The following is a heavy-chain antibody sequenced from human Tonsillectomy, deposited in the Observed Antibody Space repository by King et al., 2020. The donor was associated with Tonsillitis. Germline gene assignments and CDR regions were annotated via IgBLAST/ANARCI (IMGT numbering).Heavy chain of an antibody. Sequence: QLVQSGAEVKKPGASVKVSCKVSGYTGYTLTELSMHWVRQAPGKGLEWMGGFDPEDGETIYAQKFQGRVTMTEDTSTDTVYMELSSLRSEDTAVYYWATVGGVMTCGGVIENNWFDPWGQGTLVTVSS. V-gene: IGHV1-24*01. J-gene: IGHJ5*02. CDR3: ATVGGVMTCGGVIENNWFDP. CDR2: FDPEDGET. D-gene: IGHD3-16*02. CDR1: GYTGYTLTELS.